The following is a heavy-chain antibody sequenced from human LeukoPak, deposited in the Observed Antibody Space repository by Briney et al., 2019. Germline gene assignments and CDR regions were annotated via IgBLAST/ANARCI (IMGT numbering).Heavy chain of an antibody. J-gene: IGHJ4*02. Sequence: GGSLRLSCAASGFSFSTSRMNWVRQAPGKGLEWVSVIYSGGSTYYADSVKGRFTISRDNSKNTLYLQMNSLRAEDTAVYYCARERVYWGQGTLVTVSS. CDR1: GFSFSTSR. V-gene: IGHV3-53*01. CDR2: IYSGGST. CDR3: ARERVY.